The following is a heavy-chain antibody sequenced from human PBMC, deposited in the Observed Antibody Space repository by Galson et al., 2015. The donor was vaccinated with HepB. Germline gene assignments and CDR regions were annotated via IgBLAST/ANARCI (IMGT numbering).Heavy chain of an antibody. CDR2: MSSPGTD. V-gene: IGHV4-30-4*01. CDR3: AITTVTNPFNI. CDR1: GDSVGNGYYS. J-gene: IGHJ3*02. D-gene: IGHD4-17*01. Sequence: TLSLTCTVSGDSVGNGYYSWSWIRQSPGKGLEWIGKMSSPGTDIYNPSLDSRATVSKDTSKNHFSLRLTSVTSADTAIYYCAITTVTNPFNIWGQGTVVTVSS.